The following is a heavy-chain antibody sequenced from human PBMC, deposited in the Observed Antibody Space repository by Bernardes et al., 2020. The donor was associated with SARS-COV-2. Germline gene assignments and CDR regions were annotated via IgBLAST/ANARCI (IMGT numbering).Heavy chain of an antibody. Sequence: GGSLRPSCAASGFTFSTYSMNWVRQAPGKRLEWVSSISSSGNYTYYPGSVKGRFTIPRDTAKNLLYLQMNSRRAGDTAVYYCARGISLYSSSWYQGHYYYYDGMDVWGQGTTVTVSS. D-gene: IGHD6-13*01. V-gene: IGHV3-21*01. CDR2: ISSSGNYT. J-gene: IGHJ6*02. CDR3: ARGISLYSSSWYQGHYYYYDGMDV. CDR1: GFTFSTYS.